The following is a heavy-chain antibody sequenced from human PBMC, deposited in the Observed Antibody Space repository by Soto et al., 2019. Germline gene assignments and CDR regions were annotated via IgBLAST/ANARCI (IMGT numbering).Heavy chain of an antibody. D-gene: IGHD1-26*01. Sequence: QVQLQQWGAGLLKPSETLSLTCGVYGGSFSGNYWSWIRQPPGEGLEWIGEIKPSGSTNYSTSLKNTATIKADSSKNQFSRKRSSVNAADTAVYYCARGREGGGASWGQGTLVTVSS. CDR2: IKPSGST. CDR3: ARGREGGGAS. CDR1: GGSFSGNY. J-gene: IGHJ5*02. V-gene: IGHV4-34*01.